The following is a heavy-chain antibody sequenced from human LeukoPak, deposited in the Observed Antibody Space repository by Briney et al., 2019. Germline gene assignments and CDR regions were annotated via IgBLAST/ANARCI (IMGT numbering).Heavy chain of an antibody. Sequence: PGGSLRLSCAASRFTFSSYAMIWVRQAPGRGLEWVSGVSGSGGSTYYADSVKGRFTISRDNSKNTPYLQMNSLRAEDTAACYCAKAVLTGYTSSWYFDSWGQGTLVTVSS. D-gene: IGHD6-13*01. CDR3: AKAVLTGYTSSWYFDS. CDR1: RFTFSSYA. V-gene: IGHV3-23*01. CDR2: VSGSGGST. J-gene: IGHJ4*02.